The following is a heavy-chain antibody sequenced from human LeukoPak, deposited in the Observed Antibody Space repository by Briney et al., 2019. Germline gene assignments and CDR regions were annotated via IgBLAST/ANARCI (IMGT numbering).Heavy chain of an antibody. D-gene: IGHD2-21*02. V-gene: IGHV4-38-2*02. CDR2: IYHSGST. CDR1: GYSISSGYY. J-gene: IGHJ4*02. Sequence: SETLSLTCTVSGYSISSGYYWGWIRQPPGKGLEWIGSIYHSGSTYYNPSLKSRVTISVDTSKNQFSLKLSSVTAADTAVYYCARVGGDYAPLDYWGQGTLVTVSS. CDR3: ARVGGDYAPLDY.